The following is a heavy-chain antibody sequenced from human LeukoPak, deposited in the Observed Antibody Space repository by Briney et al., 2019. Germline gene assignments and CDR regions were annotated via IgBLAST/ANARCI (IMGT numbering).Heavy chain of an antibody. J-gene: IGHJ4*02. CDR1: GGSISSYY. Sequence: SETLSLTCTVSGGSISSYYWSWIRQPAGKGLEWIGRIYTSGSTNYNPSLKSRVTMSVDTSKNQFSLKLSSVTAADTAVYYCARDRGRLRYFDPLDYWGQGTLVTVSS. D-gene: IGHD3-9*01. V-gene: IGHV4-4*07. CDR3: ARDRGRLRYFDPLDY. CDR2: IYTSGST.